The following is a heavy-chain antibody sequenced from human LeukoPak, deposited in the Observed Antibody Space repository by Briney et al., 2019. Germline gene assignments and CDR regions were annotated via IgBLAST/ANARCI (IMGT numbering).Heavy chain of an antibody. CDR1: GGTFSSYA. CDR3: ARDSIMTNRYYFDY. V-gene: IGHV1-69*04. CDR2: IIPIFGIA. D-gene: IGHD1-14*01. J-gene: IGHJ4*02. Sequence: EASVKVSCMASGGTFSSYAISWVRQAPGQGLEWMGRIIPIFGIANYAQKFQGRVTITADKSTSTAYMELSSLRSEDTAVYYCARDSIMTNRYYFDYWGQGTLVTVSS.